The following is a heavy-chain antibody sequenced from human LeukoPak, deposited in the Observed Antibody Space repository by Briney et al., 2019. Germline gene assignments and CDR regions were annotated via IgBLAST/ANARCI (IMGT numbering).Heavy chain of an antibody. CDR2: ISSNNGYI. CDR1: GFSFSSYM. V-gene: IGHV3-21*01. D-gene: IGHD6-6*01. Sequence: SGGSLRLSCAAPGFSFSSYMMNWVRQAPGKGLEWVASISSNNGYIYYADSVKGRFTISRDNGENSLHLQVNSLRAEDAAVYYCARDLGTRKSIAFADWGQGTLVTVSS. CDR3: ARDLGTRKSIAFAD. J-gene: IGHJ4*02.